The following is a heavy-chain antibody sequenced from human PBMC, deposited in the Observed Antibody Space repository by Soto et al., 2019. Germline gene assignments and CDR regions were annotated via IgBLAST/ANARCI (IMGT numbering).Heavy chain of an antibody. CDR1: GGSISSYY. Sequence: PSETLSLTCTVSGGSISSYYWSWIRQPPGKGLEWIGYIYYSGSTNYNPSLKSRVTISVDTSKNQFSLKLSSVTAADTAVYYCARVDDSRFIDYWGQGTLVTVPS. V-gene: IGHV4-59*01. CDR2: IYYSGST. CDR3: ARVDDSRFIDY. D-gene: IGHD3-22*01. J-gene: IGHJ4*02.